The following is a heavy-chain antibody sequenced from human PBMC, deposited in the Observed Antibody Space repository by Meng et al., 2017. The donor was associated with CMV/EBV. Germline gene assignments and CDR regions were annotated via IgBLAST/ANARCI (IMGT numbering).Heavy chain of an antibody. D-gene: IGHD3-22*01. CDR3: ASHHDSSIYYYYYGMDV. CDR2: IIPILGRA. Sequence: SVKVSCKASGGTFSSYAISWVRQAPGQGLEWMGGIIPILGRANYAQKFQGRVTITADKSTSTAYMELSSLRSEDTAVYYCASHHDSSIYYYYYGMDVWGQGTTVTVSS. J-gene: IGHJ6*02. CDR1: GGTFSSYA. V-gene: IGHV1-69*10.